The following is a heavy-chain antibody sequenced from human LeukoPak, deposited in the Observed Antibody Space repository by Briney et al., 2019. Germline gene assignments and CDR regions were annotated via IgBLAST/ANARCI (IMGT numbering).Heavy chain of an antibody. Sequence: GGSLRLSCAASGFTFSDYGMHWVRQAPGKGLEWVAVISYDGKNQYYADSVKGRFTISRDSSKNALYLQMNSLRVEDTAVYYCAKSNGYCSGGNCYSNYWGQGTLDTVSS. CDR2: ISYDGKNQ. CDR1: GFTFSDYG. D-gene: IGHD2-15*01. CDR3: AKSNGYCSGGNCYSNY. V-gene: IGHV3-30*18. J-gene: IGHJ4*02.